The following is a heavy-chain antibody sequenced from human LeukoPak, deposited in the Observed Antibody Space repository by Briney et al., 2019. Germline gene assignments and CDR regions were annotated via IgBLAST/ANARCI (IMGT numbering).Heavy chain of an antibody. CDR2: ISSSGRYT. D-gene: IGHD6-6*01. CDR3: ARRPIPQYSSSLDY. Sequence: GGSLRLSCAASGFTFSSYSMSWVRQAPGKGLEWVSSISSSGRYTYYADSVKGRFTISRDNAKNSLYLQMNSLRAEDTAVYYCARRPIPQYSSSLDYGGQGTLVTVSS. J-gene: IGHJ4*02. V-gene: IGHV3-21*01. CDR1: GFTFSSYS.